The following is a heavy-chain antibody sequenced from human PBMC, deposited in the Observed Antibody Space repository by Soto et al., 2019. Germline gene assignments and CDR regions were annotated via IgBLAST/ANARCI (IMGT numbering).Heavy chain of an antibody. CDR3: ARGGFWNGYSEISH. D-gene: IGHD3-3*01. V-gene: IGHV3-74*01. CDR1: GFTFSSYW. CDR2: LNSDGSST. J-gene: IGHJ4*02. Sequence: EVQLVESGGGLVQPGGSLRLSCTASGFTFSSYWMHWVRQAPGKGLVWVSRLNSDGSSTSYADSVKGRFTISRDDAKNTLYLQMNSLRAEDTAVYYCARGGFWNGYSEISHWGQGTLVNVSS.